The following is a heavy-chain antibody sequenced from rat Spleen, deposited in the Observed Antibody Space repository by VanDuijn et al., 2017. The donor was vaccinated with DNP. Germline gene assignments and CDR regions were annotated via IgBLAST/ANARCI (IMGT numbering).Heavy chain of an antibody. CDR1: GFTFRNSG. J-gene: IGHJ2*01. V-gene: IGHV5-29*01. D-gene: IGHD1-11*01. CDR2: ISYDGSSI. CDR3: AKGPNYGGYSDYFDY. Sequence: EVQLVESGGDSVQPGRSLKLSCAASGFTFRNSGMAWVRQAPTKGLEWVASISYDGSSIYYRDSVKGRFTISRDNAQNTLYLQMNKLGSEDTAIYNCAKGPNYGGYSDYFDYWGQGVMVTVSS.